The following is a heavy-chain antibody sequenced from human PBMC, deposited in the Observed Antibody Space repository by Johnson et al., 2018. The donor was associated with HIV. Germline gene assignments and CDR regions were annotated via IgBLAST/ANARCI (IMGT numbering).Heavy chain of an antibody. V-gene: IGHV3-30-3*01. J-gene: IGHJ3*02. CDR1: GFTFSAYA. Sequence: QVQLVESGGGVVQPGRSLRLSCSASGFTFSAYAIHWVRQAPGKGLEWVSLISYDGGNKYYADSVKGRFIISRDNPKNTLYLQMNSLRAEDTAVYYCARGFLAVASVWGLGRTHEGTHDAFDIWGQGTMVTVSS. D-gene: IGHD6-19*01. CDR2: ISYDGGNK. CDR3: ARGFLAVASVWGLGRTHEGTHDAFDI.